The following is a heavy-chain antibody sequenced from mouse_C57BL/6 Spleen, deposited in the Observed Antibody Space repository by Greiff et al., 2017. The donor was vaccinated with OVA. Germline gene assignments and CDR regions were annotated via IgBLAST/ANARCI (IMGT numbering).Heavy chain of an antibody. CDR3: ARHGSSLDV. J-gene: IGHJ1*03. CDR1: GYSITSGYY. D-gene: IGHD1-1*01. Sequence: ESGPGLVKPSQSLSLTCSVTGYSITSGYYWNWIRQFPGNKLEWMGYISYDGSNNYNPSLKNRISITRDTSKNQFFLKLNSVTTEDTATYYCARHGSSLDVWGTGTTVTVSS. CDR2: ISYDGSN. V-gene: IGHV3-6*01.